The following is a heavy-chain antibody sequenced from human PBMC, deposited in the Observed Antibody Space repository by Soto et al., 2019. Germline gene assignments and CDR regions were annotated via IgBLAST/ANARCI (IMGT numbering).Heavy chain of an antibody. CDR1: GGSISSYY. D-gene: IGHD3-22*01. J-gene: IGHJ6*02. CDR2: IYTSGST. CDR3: ARDSLLYYYDSSGYYSQAYYYGMDV. V-gene: IGHV4-4*07. Sequence: NPSETLSLTCTVSGGSISSYYWSWIRQPAGKGLEWIGRIYTSGSTNYNPSLKSRVTMSVDTSKNQFSLKLSSVTAADTAVYYCARDSLLYYYDSSGYYSQAYYYGMDVWGQGTTVTVYS.